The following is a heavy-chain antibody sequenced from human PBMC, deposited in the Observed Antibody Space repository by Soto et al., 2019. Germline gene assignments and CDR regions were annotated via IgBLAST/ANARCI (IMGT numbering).Heavy chain of an antibody. D-gene: IGHD1-20*01. CDR2: INAGNGNT. V-gene: IGHV1-3*05. Sequence: QVQLVQSGAEEKKPGASVKVSCKASGYTFTSYAMHWVRQAPGQRLEWMGWINAGNGNTKYSQKFQGRVTVTRDTSASTAYMELSSLRSEDTAVYYCARGITLPTPLDYWGQGTLVTVSS. CDR1: GYTFTSYA. CDR3: ARGITLPTPLDY. J-gene: IGHJ4*02.